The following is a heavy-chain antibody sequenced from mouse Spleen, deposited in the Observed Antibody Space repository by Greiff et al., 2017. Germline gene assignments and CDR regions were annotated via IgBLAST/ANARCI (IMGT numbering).Heavy chain of an antibody. CDR2: INPSNGRT. V-gene: IGHV1S81*02. CDR3: ARWRGAY. Sequence: VQLQQSGAELVKPGASVKLSCKASGYTFTSYWMHWVKQRPGQGLEWIGEINPSNGRTNYNEKFKSKATLTVDKSSSTAYMQLSSLTSEDSAVYYCARWRGAYWGQGTLVTVSA. J-gene: IGHJ3*01. CDR1: GYTFTSYW.